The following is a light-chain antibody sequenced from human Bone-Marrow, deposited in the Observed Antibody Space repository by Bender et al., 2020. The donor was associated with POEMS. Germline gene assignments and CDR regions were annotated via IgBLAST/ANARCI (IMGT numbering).Light chain of an antibody. CDR1: SRDVGTYDL. CDR2: EVS. CDR3: SSFSGTNPYV. V-gene: IGLV2-14*02. Sequence: QSVLTQPPSVSGAPGQRVTISCTGSSRDVGTYDLVSWYQQHPGKVPKLMIYEVSKRPSGVPRRFSGSKSGNTASLTVSGLQADDEADYYCSSFSGTNPYVFGTGTRVSVL. J-gene: IGLJ1*01.